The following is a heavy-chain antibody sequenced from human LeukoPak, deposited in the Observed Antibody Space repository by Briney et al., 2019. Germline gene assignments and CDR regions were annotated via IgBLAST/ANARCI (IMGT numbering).Heavy chain of an antibody. CDR1: GFTFSSYW. Sequence: GGSLRLSCAASGFTFSSYWMSWVRQAPGKGLEWVANIKQDGSEKYYVDSVKGRFTISRDNAKNSLYLQMNSLRAEDTAVYYCARDYGPTVAPAGLRYWGQGTLVTVSS. CDR3: ARDYGPTVAPAGLRY. CDR2: IKQDGSEK. D-gene: IGHD4-23*01. J-gene: IGHJ4*02. V-gene: IGHV3-7*01.